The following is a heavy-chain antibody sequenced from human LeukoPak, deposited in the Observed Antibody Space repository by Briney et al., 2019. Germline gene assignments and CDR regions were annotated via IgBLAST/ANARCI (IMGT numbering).Heavy chain of an antibody. V-gene: IGHV3-53*01. D-gene: IGHD2-2*01. J-gene: IGHJ4*02. Sequence: GGSLRLSCAASGFTVSSAYVSWVRQAPGKGLEWVSSIYGGDNREYSDSVKGRFTISRDDSKNTVSLQMSSLRVEDTAVYYCARGPTVSSTWDYWGQGTLVTVSP. CDR1: GFTVSSAY. CDR3: ARGPTVSSTWDY. CDR2: IYGGDNR.